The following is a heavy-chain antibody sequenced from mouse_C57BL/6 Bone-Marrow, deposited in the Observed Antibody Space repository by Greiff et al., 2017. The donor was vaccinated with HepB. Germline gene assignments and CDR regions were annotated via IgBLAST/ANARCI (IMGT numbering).Heavy chain of an antibody. J-gene: IGHJ3*01. CDR2: IRSKSNNYAT. CDR1: GFSFNTYA. V-gene: IGHV10-1*01. Sequence: EVQVVESGGGLVQPKGSLKLSCAASGFSFNTYAMNWVRQAPGKGLEWVARIRSKSNNYATYYADSVKDRFTISRDDSESMLYLQMNNLKTEDTAMYYCVRQGYDYGSDWGQGTLVTVSA. CDR3: VRQGYDYGSD. D-gene: IGHD2-4*01.